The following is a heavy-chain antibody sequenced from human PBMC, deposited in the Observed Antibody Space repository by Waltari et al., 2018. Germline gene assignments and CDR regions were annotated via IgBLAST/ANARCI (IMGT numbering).Heavy chain of an antibody. CDR2: INQDGSTK. V-gene: IGHV3-7*04. D-gene: IGHD4-17*01. CDR1: GFTFSSYW. J-gene: IGHJ4*02. CDR3: ARDCDYATYGLGAY. Sequence: EVQLVESGGGLVQPGGSLRLSCAVSGFTFSSYWMTWVRQAPGKGLEGVANINQDGSTKNYVDSVKGRFTVSRDNAKNSLYLQMNSLRVEDTAIYYCARDCDYATYGLGAYWGQGDLVTVSS.